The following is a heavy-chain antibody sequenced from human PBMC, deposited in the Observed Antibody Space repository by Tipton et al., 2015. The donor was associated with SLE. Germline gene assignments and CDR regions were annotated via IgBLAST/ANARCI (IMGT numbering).Heavy chain of an antibody. CDR3: TRLPAASSWFDP. Sequence: TLSLTCTMSGGSIYSHYWSWIRQPPGKGLDWIGSIYYSGSTNYNPSLKSRVTISVDTSKNQFSLNVSSVTTADTAVYYCTRLPAASSWFDPWGQGTLVTVSP. V-gene: IGHV4-59*11. D-gene: IGHD2-2*01. CDR1: GGSIYSHY. CDR2: IYYSGST. J-gene: IGHJ5*02.